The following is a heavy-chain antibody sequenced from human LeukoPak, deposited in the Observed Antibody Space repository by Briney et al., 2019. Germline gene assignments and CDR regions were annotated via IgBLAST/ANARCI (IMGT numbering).Heavy chain of an antibody. CDR1: GGSISGYY. D-gene: IGHD2-15*01. J-gene: IGHJ4*02. CDR2: IYTRGST. V-gene: IGHV4-4*07. Sequence: PSETLSLTCTVSGGSISGYYWSWIRQPAGKGLEWIGRIYTRGSTNYNPSLKSRVTMSVDTSKNQFSLKLTSVTAADTAVYYCARALYCSGGTCYFDYWGQGTLVTVSS. CDR3: ARALYCSGGTCYFDY.